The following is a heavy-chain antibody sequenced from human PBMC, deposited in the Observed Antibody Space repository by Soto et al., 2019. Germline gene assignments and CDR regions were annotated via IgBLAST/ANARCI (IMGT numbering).Heavy chain of an antibody. J-gene: IGHJ6*02. D-gene: IGHD2-2*01. CDR1: GYTFTSSD. V-gene: IGHV1-8*01. CDR3: PRGGCIGTSCYPYYYAMDV. CDR2: MNPNSGNT. Sequence: QVQLVQSGAEVKKPGASVKVSCKASGYTFTSSDITRVRQATGQGPEWMGWMNPNSGNTGYAQKFQGRVTMTRNTPIKTAYMQLSSLRSEDTAVYYCPRGGCIGTSCYPYYYAMDVWGQGTTVTVSS.